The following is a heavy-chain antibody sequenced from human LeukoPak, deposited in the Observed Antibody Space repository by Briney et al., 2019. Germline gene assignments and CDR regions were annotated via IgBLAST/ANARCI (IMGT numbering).Heavy chain of an antibody. J-gene: IGHJ5*02. V-gene: IGHV3-23*01. CDR1: GFTFSSYA. CDR3: AKDMRDCSSTSCYPNWFDP. CDR2: ISGSGGST. Sequence: GGSPRLSCAASGFTFSSYAMSWVRQAPGKGLEWVSAISGSGGSTYYADSVKGRFTISRDNSKNTLYLQMNSLRAEDTAVYYCAKDMRDCSSTSCYPNWFDPWGQGTLVTVSS. D-gene: IGHD2-2*01.